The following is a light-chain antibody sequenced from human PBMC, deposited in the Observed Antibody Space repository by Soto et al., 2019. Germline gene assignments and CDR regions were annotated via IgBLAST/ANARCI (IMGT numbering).Light chain of an antibody. CDR3: QQLWTYPLT. J-gene: IGKJ4*01. V-gene: IGKV1-9*01. CDR2: AAS. Sequence: DTQLPQSPSFLSASVGDRVTITCRASQDVSRSVGWYQQKPGKAPKLLISAASTLHSGVPSRFSGSGSGTDFTLTISSLQPEDCATYYCQQLWTYPLTFGGGTKVEI. CDR1: QDVSRS.